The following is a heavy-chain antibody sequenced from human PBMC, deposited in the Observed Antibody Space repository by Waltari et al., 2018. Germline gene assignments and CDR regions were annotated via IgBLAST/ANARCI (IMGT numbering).Heavy chain of an antibody. CDR1: GFSFGGFG. D-gene: IGHD5-12*01. CDR3: AKAFRGYSGSYFDI. CDR2: VSGSGATT. J-gene: IGHJ4*02. V-gene: IGHV3-23*01. Sequence: EVQLLESGGGLVQPGGSLRLSCAASGFSFGGFGVNWVRQAPGKGLEWVSGVSGSGATTNYADSVRGRFTVSRDNTRNTVYLQMNSLRAEDTAVYYCAKAFRGYSGSYFDIWGRGTLVAVSA.